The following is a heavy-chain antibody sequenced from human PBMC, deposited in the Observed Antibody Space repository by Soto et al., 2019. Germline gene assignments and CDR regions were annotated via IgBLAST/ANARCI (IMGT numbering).Heavy chain of an antibody. CDR2: IYPGDSDT. Sequence: PGESLKISCEGSGYSFINHWIGWVRQMPGKGLEWMGSIYPGDSDTKYSPSFEGQVTISADRSVSTAYLQWSSLKASDTAVYYCTTRRSAPATPYYFDLWGPGTLVTVSS. CDR3: TTRRSAPATPYYFDL. J-gene: IGHJ4*02. CDR1: GYSFINHW. D-gene: IGHD4-17*01. V-gene: IGHV5-51*01.